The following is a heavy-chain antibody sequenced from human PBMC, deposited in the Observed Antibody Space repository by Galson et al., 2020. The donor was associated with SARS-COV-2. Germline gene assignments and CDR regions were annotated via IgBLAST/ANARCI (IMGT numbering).Heavy chain of an antibody. CDR2: ITYSSNTI. CDR3: ARKSGYDYYYGMDV. Sequence: TGGSLRLSCAASGFTISSHSMNWVRQAPGKGLEWVSYITYSSNTIYYADSVKGRFTISRDNAKNSLYLQMNSLRAEDTAVYYCARKSGYDYYYGMDVWGQGTTVTVSS. V-gene: IGHV3-48*01. CDR1: GFTISSHS. J-gene: IGHJ6*02. D-gene: IGHD5-12*01.